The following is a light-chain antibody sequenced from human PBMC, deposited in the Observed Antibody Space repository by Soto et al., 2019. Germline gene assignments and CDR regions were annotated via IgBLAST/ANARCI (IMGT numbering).Light chain of an antibody. Sequence: DIVMTHSPLSLPVTPGEPASISCRSSQSLLHSNGYNYLDWYLQKPGQSPQLLISLGSNRASGLPDRFIGSGSGTDFTLKISRVEAEDVGVYYCMQALQTPCTFGGGTKVEIK. CDR3: MQALQTPCT. CDR2: LGS. J-gene: IGKJ4*01. CDR1: QSLLHSNGYNY. V-gene: IGKV2-28*01.